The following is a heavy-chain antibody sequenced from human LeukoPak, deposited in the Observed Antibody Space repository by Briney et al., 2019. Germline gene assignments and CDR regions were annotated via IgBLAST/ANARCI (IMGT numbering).Heavy chain of an antibody. D-gene: IGHD2-2*01. Sequence: SSVKVSCKASGGSFSGYAISWVRQAPGQGLEWMGRVFVMLGIAKYAQKFQGRVTMTADKSTSTAYMELSSLRSEDTAVYYCARVRDCSSTSCYAWDCWGQGTLVSVSS. J-gene: IGHJ4*02. V-gene: IGHV1-69*04. CDR3: ARVRDCSSTSCYAWDC. CDR1: GGSFSGYA. CDR2: VFVMLGIA.